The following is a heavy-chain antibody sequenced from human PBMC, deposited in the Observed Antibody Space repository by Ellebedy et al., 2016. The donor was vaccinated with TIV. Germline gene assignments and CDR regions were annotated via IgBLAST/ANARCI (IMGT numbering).Heavy chain of an antibody. CDR3: ARIYCSLGCTVLDRTDV. CDR2: INAGNGNT. Sequence: AASVKVSCKASGYTFTTYAMHWVRQAPGQRLEWMGWINAGNGNTKYSQKFQGRVTITADKSTSTAYMELRGLTSDDTAVYYCARIYCSLGCTVLDRTDVWGQGTTVTVSS. CDR1: GYTFTTYA. D-gene: IGHD2-15*01. V-gene: IGHV1-3*01. J-gene: IGHJ6*02.